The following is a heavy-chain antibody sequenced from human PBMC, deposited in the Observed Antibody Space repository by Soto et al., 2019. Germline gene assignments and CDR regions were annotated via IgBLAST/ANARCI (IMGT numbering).Heavy chain of an antibody. J-gene: IGHJ6*03. CDR2: IYYSGST. V-gene: IGHV4-59*01. CDR1: GGSISSYY. D-gene: IGHD6-6*01. CDR3: ARGGAARPPSYYYYYMDV. Sequence: SETLSLTCTVSGGSISSYYWSWIRQPPGKGLEWIGYIYYSGSTNYNPSLKSRVTISVDTSKNQFSLKLSSVTAADTAVYYCARGGAARPPSYYYYYMDVWGKGTTVTVSS.